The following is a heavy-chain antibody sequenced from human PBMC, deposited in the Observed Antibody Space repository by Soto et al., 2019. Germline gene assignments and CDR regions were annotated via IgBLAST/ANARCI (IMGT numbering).Heavy chain of an antibody. Sequence: SVKVSCTASGCTFTYRYLRWGGQAPGQALEWMGWITPFNGNTNYAQKFQDRVTITRDRSMSTAYMELSSLRSEDTAMYYCARSRGGYDPNAFDIWGQGTMVTVSS. J-gene: IGHJ3*02. CDR3: ARSRGGYDPNAFDI. V-gene: IGHV1-45*02. CDR2: ITPFNGNT. D-gene: IGHD5-12*01. CDR1: GCTFTYRY.